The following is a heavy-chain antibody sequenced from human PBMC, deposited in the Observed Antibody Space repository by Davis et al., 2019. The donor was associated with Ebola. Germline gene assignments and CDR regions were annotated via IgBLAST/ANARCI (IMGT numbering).Heavy chain of an antibody. Sequence: PSETLSLTCTVSGGSISSSSYYWGWIRQPPGKGLEWIGSIYYSGSTYYNPSLKSRVTISVDTSKNQFSLKLSSVTAADTAVYYCARDGYNSFSLGIWGQGTMVTVSS. CDR2: IYYSGST. D-gene: IGHD5-24*01. CDR3: ARDGYNSFSLGI. V-gene: IGHV4-39*02. CDR1: GGSISSSSYY. J-gene: IGHJ3*02.